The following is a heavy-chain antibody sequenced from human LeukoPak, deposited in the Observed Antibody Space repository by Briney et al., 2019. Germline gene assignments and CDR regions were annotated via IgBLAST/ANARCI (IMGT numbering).Heavy chain of an antibody. J-gene: IGHJ5*02. D-gene: IGHD3-16*02. V-gene: IGHV4-34*01. Sequence: SETLSLTCAVYGGSFSGYYWSWTRQPPGKGLEWIGEINHSGSTNYNPSLKSRVTISVDTSKNQFSLKLISVTAADTAVYYCARGMANYDYVWGSYRFWFDPWGQGTLVTVSS. CDR2: INHSGST. CDR1: GGSFSGYY. CDR3: ARGMANYDYVWGSYRFWFDP.